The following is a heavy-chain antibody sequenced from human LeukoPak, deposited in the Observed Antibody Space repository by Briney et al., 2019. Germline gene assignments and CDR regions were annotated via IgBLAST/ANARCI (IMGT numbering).Heavy chain of an antibody. J-gene: IGHJ5*02. CDR3: ARLSSGSFFA. V-gene: IGHV4-59*01. D-gene: IGHD1-26*01. Sequence: SETLSLTCTVSGGSISSYYWSWIRQPPGKGLEWIGYIYYSGSTKYNPSLKSRVTISVDTSKNQSSLKLSSVTAADTAVYYCARLSSGSFFAWGQGTLVTVSS. CDR2: IYYSGST. CDR1: GGSISSYY.